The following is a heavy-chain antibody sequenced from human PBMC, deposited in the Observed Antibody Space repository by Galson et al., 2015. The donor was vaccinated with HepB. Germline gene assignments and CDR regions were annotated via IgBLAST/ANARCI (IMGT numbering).Heavy chain of an antibody. CDR2: ISAHKGNT. D-gene: IGHD5-24*01. V-gene: IGHV1-18*01. Sequence: SVKVSCKASGYTFTTYGVSWVRQAPGQGLEWMGRISAHKGNTDYVQKFQGRVNMTTDTSTSTAYMELRSLTSDDTAMYYCARGGMAAIGGPTFDSWGQGTLVTVSS. CDR1: GYTFTTYG. J-gene: IGHJ4*02. CDR3: ARGGMAAIGGPTFDS.